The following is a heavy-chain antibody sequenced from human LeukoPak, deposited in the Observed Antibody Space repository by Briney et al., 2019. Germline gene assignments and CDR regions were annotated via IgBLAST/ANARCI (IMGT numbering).Heavy chain of an antibody. J-gene: IGHJ4*02. D-gene: IGHD3-22*01. Sequence: PGGSLRLSCAASGFTLSNHWMHWVRQAPGKGLVWVSRISGDEIWTSYADSVKGRFTISRDNSKNTLYLQMNSLRAEDTAVYYCARDGYDSSGYYWRSYYFDYWGQGTLVTVSS. CDR1: GFTLSNHW. CDR3: ARDGYDSSGYYWRSYYFDY. V-gene: IGHV3-74*01. CDR2: ISGDEIWT.